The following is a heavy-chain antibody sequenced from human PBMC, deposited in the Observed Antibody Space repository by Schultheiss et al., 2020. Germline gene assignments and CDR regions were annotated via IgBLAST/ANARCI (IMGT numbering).Heavy chain of an antibody. Sequence: SETLSLTCTVSGGSISSYYWSWIRQPPGKGLEWIGEIYHSGSTNYNPSLKSRVTISVDKSKNQFSLKLSSVTAADTAVYYCARGSSARIAAAGHYYYYYMDVWGKGTTVTISS. CDR2: IYHSGST. V-gene: IGHV4-59*12. CDR3: ARGSSARIAAAGHYYYYYMDV. J-gene: IGHJ6*03. D-gene: IGHD6-13*01. CDR1: GGSISSYY.